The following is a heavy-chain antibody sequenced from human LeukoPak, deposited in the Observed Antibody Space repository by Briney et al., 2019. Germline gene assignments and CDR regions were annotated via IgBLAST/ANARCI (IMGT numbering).Heavy chain of an antibody. CDR3: ARSDTSYYYDSSTGYGMDV. V-gene: IGHV3-33*01. J-gene: IGHJ6*02. Sequence: GGSLRFSCAASGFTFSSYGMHWVRQAPGKGLEWVAVIWYDGSNKYYADSVKGRFTISRDNSKNTLYLQMNSLRAEDTAVYYCARSDTSYYYDSSTGYGMDVWGQGTTVTVSS. D-gene: IGHD3-22*01. CDR2: IWYDGSNK. CDR1: GFTFSSYG.